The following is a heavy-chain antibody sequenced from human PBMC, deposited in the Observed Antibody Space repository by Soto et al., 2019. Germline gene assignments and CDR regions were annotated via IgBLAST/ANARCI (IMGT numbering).Heavy chain of an antibody. CDR2: ISYDGSNK. Sequence: QVQLVESGGGVVQPGRSLRLSCAASGFTFSSYAMHWVRQAPGKGLEWVAVISYDGSNKYYADSVKGRFTISRDNSKNTLYLQMNSLRAEDTAVYYCARDLEVAVAGAWGQGTPVTVS. CDR1: GFTFSSYA. J-gene: IGHJ5*02. D-gene: IGHD6-19*01. V-gene: IGHV3-30-3*01. CDR3: ARDLEVAVAGA.